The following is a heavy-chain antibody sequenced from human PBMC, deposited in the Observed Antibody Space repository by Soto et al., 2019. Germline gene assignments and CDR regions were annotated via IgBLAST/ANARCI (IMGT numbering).Heavy chain of an antibody. D-gene: IGHD3-10*01. V-gene: IGHV4-4*07. Sequence: TSETLSLTCIVSGGSINSYWWSWIRQPAGKGLEWIGRVYSSGTTDYNPSLNSRATMSVETSKNQFSLKLSSVTAADTAVYYCARDIGSYAYGEGYWGQGIQVTVS. CDR2: VYSSGTT. CDR3: ARDIGSYAYGEGY. J-gene: IGHJ4*02. CDR1: GGSINSYW.